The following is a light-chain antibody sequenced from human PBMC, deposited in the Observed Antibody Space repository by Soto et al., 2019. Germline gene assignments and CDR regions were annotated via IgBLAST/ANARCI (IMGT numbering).Light chain of an antibody. V-gene: IGKV3-20*01. CDR1: QSGSSSY. Sequence: ETVLTQSPGTLSLSPGERATLSCRASQSGSSSYLAWYQQKPGQAPRLLIYDASSRATGIPDRFSGSGSGTDFTLTISRLEHEDLAVYYCQQYVRSPPSWTFGQGTKVELK. CDR2: DAS. J-gene: IGKJ1*01. CDR3: QQYVRSPPSWT.